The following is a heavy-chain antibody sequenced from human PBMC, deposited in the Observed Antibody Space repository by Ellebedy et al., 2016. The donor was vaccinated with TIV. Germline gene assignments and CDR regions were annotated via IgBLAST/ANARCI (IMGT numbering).Heavy chain of an antibody. CDR2: IGWDSNII. V-gene: IGHV3-9*01. CDR3: AKEIRGTMIRGPFDH. CDR1: GVTFDNYA. D-gene: IGHD3-10*01. J-gene: IGHJ4*02. Sequence: SLKISCVASGVTFDNYAFHWVRQVPGKGLEWISGIGWDSNIIGYADSVKGRFTISRDNAENSLYLQMNSLGPEDTALYYCAKEIRGTMIRGPFDHWGQGTQVTVSS.